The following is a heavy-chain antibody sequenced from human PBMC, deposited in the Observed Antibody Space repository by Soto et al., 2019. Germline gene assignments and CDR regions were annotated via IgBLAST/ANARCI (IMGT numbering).Heavy chain of an antibody. J-gene: IGHJ4*02. CDR1: GGSFSGYY. Sequence: PSETLSLTCAVYGGSFSGYYWSWIRQPPGKGLEWIGEINHSGSTNYNPSLKSRVTISVDTSKNQFSLKLSSVTAADTAVYYCARGLGGAAAGTGGTLDYWGQGTLVTVSS. V-gene: IGHV4-34*01. CDR3: ARGLGGAAAGTGGTLDY. D-gene: IGHD6-13*01. CDR2: INHSGST.